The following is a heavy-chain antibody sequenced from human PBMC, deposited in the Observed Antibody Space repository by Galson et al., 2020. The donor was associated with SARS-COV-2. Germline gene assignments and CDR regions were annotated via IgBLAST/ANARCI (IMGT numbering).Heavy chain of an antibody. Sequence: GGSLRLSCKGSGYSFTSYWISWVRQMPGKGLEWMGRIDPSDSYTNYSPSFQGHVTISADKSISTAYLQWSSLKASDTAMYYCARRGRDDILTGPSVYYYYMDVWGKGTTVTVSS. D-gene: IGHD3-9*01. CDR1: GYSFTSYW. CDR2: IDPSDSYT. J-gene: IGHJ6*03. V-gene: IGHV5-10-1*01. CDR3: ARRGRDDILTGPSVYYYYMDV.